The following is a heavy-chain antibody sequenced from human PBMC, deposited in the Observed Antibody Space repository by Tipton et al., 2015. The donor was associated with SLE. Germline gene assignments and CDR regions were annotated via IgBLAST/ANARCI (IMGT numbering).Heavy chain of an antibody. J-gene: IGHJ5*02. CDR1: GYTFISYG. CDR2: ISGYNGNT. D-gene: IGHD2-2*03. CDR3: ARDGYCSSISCYPNWFDP. Sequence: LVQSGAEVKKPGASVKVSCKASGYTFISYGISWVRQAPGQGLEWMGWISGYNGNTNYAEKLQGRVTMTTDTSTSTAYMELRSLRSDDTAVYYCARDGYCSSISCYPNWFDPWGPGTLVTVSS. V-gene: IGHV1-18*01.